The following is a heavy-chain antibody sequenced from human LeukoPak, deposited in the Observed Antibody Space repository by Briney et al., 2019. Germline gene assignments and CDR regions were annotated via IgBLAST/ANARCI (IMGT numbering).Heavy chain of an antibody. D-gene: IGHD1-26*01. CDR3: ARDGSGSYWNRVVDY. V-gene: IGHV7-4-1*02. CDR1: GYTFTSYA. Sequence: ASVKVSCKASGYTFTSYAMNWVRQAPGQGLEWMGWINTNTGNPMYAQDFTGRFVFSLDTSVSTAYLQISSLKAEDTAVYYCARDGSGSYWNRVVDYWGQGTLVTVSS. CDR2: INTNTGNP. J-gene: IGHJ4*02.